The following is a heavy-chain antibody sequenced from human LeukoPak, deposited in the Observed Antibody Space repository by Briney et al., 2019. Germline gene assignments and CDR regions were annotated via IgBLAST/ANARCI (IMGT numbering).Heavy chain of an antibody. CDR2: IIPIFGTA. J-gene: IGHJ4*02. CDR3: ARDRGYSYGATDY. Sequence: ASVKVSCKASGGTFSSYAISWVRQAPGQGLEWMGGIIPIFGTANYAQKFQGRVTITADESTSTAYMELSSLRSEDTAVYYCARDRGYSYGATDYWGQGTLATVSS. D-gene: IGHD5-18*01. V-gene: IGHV1-69*13. CDR1: GGTFSSYA.